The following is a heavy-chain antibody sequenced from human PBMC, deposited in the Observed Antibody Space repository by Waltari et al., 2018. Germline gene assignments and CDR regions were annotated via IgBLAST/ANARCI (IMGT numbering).Heavy chain of an antibody. D-gene: IGHD5-12*01. CDR2: IMPKLGET. Sequence: QLVPSGAEVTKPGSSVRVSCRHSGGIFSTYSVTWIRQAPGQGLEWMGTIMPKLGETRYAQKFQGRLKITADEATSTAFMDRGSLGTEDTALYFCEKGDQGGSGWIYIFDIWGQGTMVTVSS. J-gene: IGHJ3*02. CDR3: EKGDQGGSGWIYIFDI. CDR1: GGIFSTYS. V-gene: IGHV1-69*11.